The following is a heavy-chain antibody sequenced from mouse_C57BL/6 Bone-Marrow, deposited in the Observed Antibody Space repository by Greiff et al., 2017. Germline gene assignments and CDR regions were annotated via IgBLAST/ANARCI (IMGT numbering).Heavy chain of an antibody. V-gene: IGHV1-82*01. CDR1: GYAFSSSW. CDR2: IYPGDGDT. J-gene: IGHJ1*03. CDR3: ARLLLV. Sequence: VQLQQSGPELVKPGASVKISCKASGYAFSSSWMNWVKQRPGKGLEWIGRIYPGDGDTNYNGKFKGKATLTAAKSSSTAYMQLSSLTSEDSAVYFCARLLLVWGTGTTVTVSS. D-gene: IGHD1-1*01.